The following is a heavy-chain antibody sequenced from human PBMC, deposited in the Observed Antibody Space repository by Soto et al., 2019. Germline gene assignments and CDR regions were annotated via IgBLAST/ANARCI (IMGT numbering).Heavy chain of an antibody. CDR1: GFTFGDYA. Sequence: GGSLRLSCTASGFTFGDYAMSWFRQAPGKGLEWVGFIRSKAYGGTTEYAASVKGRFTISRDDSKSIAYLQMNSLKTEDTAVYYCSRDLECSGYCSGGSCYLCAFDIWGQGTMVTVSS. CDR2: IRSKAYGGTT. V-gene: IGHV3-49*03. J-gene: IGHJ3*02. D-gene: IGHD2-15*01. CDR3: SRDLECSGYCSGGSCYLCAFDI.